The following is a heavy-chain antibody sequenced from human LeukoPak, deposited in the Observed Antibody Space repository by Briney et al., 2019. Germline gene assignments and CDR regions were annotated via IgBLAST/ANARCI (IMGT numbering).Heavy chain of an antibody. CDR1: GYTFTSYY. J-gene: IGHJ4*02. Sequence: ASVKVSCKASGYTFTSYYMHWVRQAPGQGLEWMGWINPNSGGTNYAQKFQGRVTMTRDTSISTAYMELSRLRSDDTAVYYCARRHRYSGIVDYWGQGTLVTVSS. D-gene: IGHD1-26*01. CDR3: ARRHRYSGIVDY. CDR2: INPNSGGT. V-gene: IGHV1-2*02.